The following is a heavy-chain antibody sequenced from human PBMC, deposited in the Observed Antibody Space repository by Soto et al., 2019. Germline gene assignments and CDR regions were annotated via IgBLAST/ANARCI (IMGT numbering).Heavy chain of an antibody. J-gene: IGHJ6*02. CDR3: ATQYHDFWSGYYTPLLNYYYGMDV. Sequence: PGGSLRLSCAASGFTFSSYAMSWFRQAPGKGLEWVSAISGSGGSTYYADSVKGRFTISRDNSKNTLYLQMNSLRAEDTAVYYCATQYHDFWSGYYTPLLNYYYGMDVWGQGTTVTVSS. CDR1: GFTFSSYA. CDR2: ISGSGGST. V-gene: IGHV3-23*01. D-gene: IGHD3-3*01.